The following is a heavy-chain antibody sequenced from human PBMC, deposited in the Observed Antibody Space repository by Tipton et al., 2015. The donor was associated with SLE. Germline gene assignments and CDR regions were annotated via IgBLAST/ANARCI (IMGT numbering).Heavy chain of an antibody. Sequence: SLRLSCAASGFTFSSYAMYWVRQAPGKGLEWVAVISYDGSNKYYADSVKGRFTISRDNSKNTLYLQMNSLRAEDTAVYYCAGTWELTGFDYWGQGTLVTVSS. CDR2: ISYDGSNK. CDR1: GFTFSSYA. CDR3: AGTWELTGFDY. D-gene: IGHD1-26*01. J-gene: IGHJ4*02. V-gene: IGHV3-30*04.